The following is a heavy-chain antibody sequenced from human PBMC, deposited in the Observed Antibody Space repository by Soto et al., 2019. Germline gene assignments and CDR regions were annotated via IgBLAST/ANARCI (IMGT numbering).Heavy chain of an antibody. CDR3: ASRITTSYNEYFQH. CDR2: IYYSGST. V-gene: IGHV4-59*01. CDR1: GGSISSYY. J-gene: IGHJ1*01. Sequence: SETLSLTCTVSGGSISSYYWSWIRQPPGKGLEWIGYIYYSGSTNYNPSLKSRVTISVDTSKNQFSLKLSSVTAADTAVYYCASRITTSYNEYFQHWGQGTLVTVSS. D-gene: IGHD1-26*01.